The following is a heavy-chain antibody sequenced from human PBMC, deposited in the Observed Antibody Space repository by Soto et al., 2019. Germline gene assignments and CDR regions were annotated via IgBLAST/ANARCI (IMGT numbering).Heavy chain of an antibody. D-gene: IGHD6-6*01. CDR2: IIPIFGTA. V-gene: IGHV1-69*13. CDR1: GGTFSSYA. CDR3: ARDRSKGSSSHRVRHVLDV. J-gene: IGHJ6*01. Sequence: SVKVSCKASGGTFSSYAISWVRQAPGQGLEWMGGIIPIFGTANYAQKFQGRVTITADESTSTAYMELSSLRSADTAVYYCARDRSKGSSSHRVRHVLDVWGQGAPVSVSS.